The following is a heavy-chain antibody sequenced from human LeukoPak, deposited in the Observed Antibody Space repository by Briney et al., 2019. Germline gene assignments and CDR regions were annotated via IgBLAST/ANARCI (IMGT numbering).Heavy chain of an antibody. V-gene: IGHV3-74*01. CDR3: ASFLNGGYSYGTFDY. J-gene: IGHJ4*02. Sequence: GGSLRLSCAASGFTFSSYWMHWVRQAPGKGPVWVSRINTDGSSTSYADSVKGRFTISRDNAKNTLYLQMNSLRAEDTAVYYCASFLNGGYSYGTFDYWGQGTLVTVSS. CDR1: GFTFSSYW. D-gene: IGHD5-18*01. CDR2: INTDGSST.